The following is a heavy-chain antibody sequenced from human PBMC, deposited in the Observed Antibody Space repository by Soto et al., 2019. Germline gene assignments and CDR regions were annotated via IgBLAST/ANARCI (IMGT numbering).Heavy chain of an antibody. V-gene: IGHV4-4*02. Sequence: SETLSLTCDVSGGSVSNNNWWSWVRQSPGEGLEWIGEIHHGGSTNYNPSLKSRVTISVDKSKNQFFLKLSSVTAADTAVYYCTKTSAYDLDYWGQGALVTVSS. CDR2: IHHGGST. CDR3: TKTSAYDLDY. CDR1: GGSVSNNNW. D-gene: IGHD5-12*01. J-gene: IGHJ4*02.